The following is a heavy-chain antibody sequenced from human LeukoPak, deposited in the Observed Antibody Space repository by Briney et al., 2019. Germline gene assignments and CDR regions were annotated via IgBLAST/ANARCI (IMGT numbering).Heavy chain of an antibody. CDR2: ISGVNT. J-gene: IGHJ4*02. V-gene: IGHV3-23*01. D-gene: IGHD2-8*01. CDR3: AQDVCTSPSCLLYSDS. Sequence: GGSLRLSCATSGFAFSNYAMSWFRQAPGKGLEWVSGISGVNTYYADSVKSRFTISRDNSKNVLYVQKNRLRVEETGVYFCAQDVCTSPSCLLYSDSWGQGTLVTVSS. CDR1: GFAFSNYA.